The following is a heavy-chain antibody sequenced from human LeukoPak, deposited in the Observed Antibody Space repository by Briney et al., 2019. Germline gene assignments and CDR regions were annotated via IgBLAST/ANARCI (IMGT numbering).Heavy chain of an antibody. CDR3: ARDRYCSSTSCYMNWFDP. Sequence: ASVKVSCKASGYTFSSYGISWVRQAPGQGLEWMGWISAYDGNTNYAQKLQGRVTMTTDTSTSTAYMELSSLRSEDTAVYYCARDRYCSSTSCYMNWFDPWGQGTLVTVSS. V-gene: IGHV1-18*01. CDR2: ISAYDGNT. D-gene: IGHD2-2*02. CDR1: GYTFSSYG. J-gene: IGHJ5*02.